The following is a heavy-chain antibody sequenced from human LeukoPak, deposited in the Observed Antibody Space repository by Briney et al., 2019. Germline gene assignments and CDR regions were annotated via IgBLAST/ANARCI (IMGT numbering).Heavy chain of an antibody. CDR3: ERDHGVVIVYFDY. CDR2: IYHSGST. Sequence: KASETLSLTCTVSGYSISSGYYRGWIRQPPGKGLEWIGSIYHSGSTYYNPSLKSRVTISVDTSKNQFSLKLSSVTAADTAVYYCERDHGVVIVYFDYWGQGTLVTVSS. V-gene: IGHV4-38-2*02. D-gene: IGHD3-3*01. J-gene: IGHJ4*02. CDR1: GYSISSGYY.